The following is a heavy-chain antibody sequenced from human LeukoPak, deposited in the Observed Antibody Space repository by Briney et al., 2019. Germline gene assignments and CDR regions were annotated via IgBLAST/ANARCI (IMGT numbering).Heavy chain of an antibody. CDR3: AKLYYDYVWGSYRYYFFDS. V-gene: IGHV3-23*01. CDR2: ISGSGGST. CDR1: GLAFSSYA. J-gene: IGHJ4*02. Sequence: GGSLRLSCAASGLAFSSYAMSWVRQAPGMGLEWVSGISGSGGSTYYADSVRGRFSISRDNSKNTLYLQMNSPRAEDTAFYYCAKLYYDYVWGSYRYYFFDSWGQGTLVTVSS. D-gene: IGHD3-16*02.